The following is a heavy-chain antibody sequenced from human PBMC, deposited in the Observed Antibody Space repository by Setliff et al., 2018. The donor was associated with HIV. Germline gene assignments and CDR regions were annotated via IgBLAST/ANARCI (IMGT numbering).Heavy chain of an antibody. Sequence: ETLSLTCTVSGGPVSTYYWSWIRQPAGKGLEWIGRFYVGGDTNYDPSLKSRVTMSVDTSKEQFSLKLKSVTAADTAVYYCALTAHNLLRGYMDVWGKGTKVTVSS. CDR1: GGPVSTYY. CDR3: ALTAHNLLRGYMDV. CDR2: FYVGGDT. V-gene: IGHV4-4*07. J-gene: IGHJ6*03. D-gene: IGHD7-27*01.